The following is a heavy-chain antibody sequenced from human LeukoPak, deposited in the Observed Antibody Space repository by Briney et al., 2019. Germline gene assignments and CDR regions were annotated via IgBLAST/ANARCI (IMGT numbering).Heavy chain of an antibody. CDR2: ISAYNGNT. CDR3: AREAVVGGYCSSTSCYRYNWFDP. D-gene: IGHD2-2*01. V-gene: IGHV1-18*01. CDR1: GYTFTSYG. Sequence: ASVKVSCKASGYTFTSYGISWVRQAPGQGLEWMGWISAYNGNTNYAQKLQGRVTMTTDTSTSTAYMELRSLRSDDTAVYYCAREAVVGGYCSSTSCYRYNWFDPWSQGTLVTVSS. J-gene: IGHJ5*02.